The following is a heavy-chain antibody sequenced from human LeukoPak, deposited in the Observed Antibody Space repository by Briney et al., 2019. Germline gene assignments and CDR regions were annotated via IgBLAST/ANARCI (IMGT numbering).Heavy chain of an antibody. D-gene: IGHD3-3*01. CDR3: ARVAVSFWSGLDY. J-gene: IGHJ4*02. Sequence: ASVKVSCKASGYTFTDYYLHWVRQAPGQGLEWMGWINPKSGGTNSAQKFQGRVTMTRDTSISTAYMELGRLTSDDTAVYYCARVAVSFWSGLDYWGQGTLVTVSS. CDR2: INPKSGGT. V-gene: IGHV1-2*02. CDR1: GYTFTDYY.